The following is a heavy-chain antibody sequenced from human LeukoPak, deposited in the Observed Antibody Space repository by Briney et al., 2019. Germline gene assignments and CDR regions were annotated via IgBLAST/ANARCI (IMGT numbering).Heavy chain of an antibody. CDR2: IYFSGNT. CDR3: ATGSSRYYYYMDV. CDR1: GGSIRSNSYY. V-gene: IGHV4-39*01. D-gene: IGHD3-10*01. Sequence: SETQSLTCTVSGGSIRSNSYYWGWISQPPGKGLEWIGSIYFSGNTYYNPSLKSRVTISVDTSKNQFSLKLSSVTAADTAVYYCATGSSRYYYYMDVWGKGTTVTVSS. J-gene: IGHJ6*03.